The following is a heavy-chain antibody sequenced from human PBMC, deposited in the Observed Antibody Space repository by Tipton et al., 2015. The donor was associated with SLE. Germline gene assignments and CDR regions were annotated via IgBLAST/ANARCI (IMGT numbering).Heavy chain of an antibody. V-gene: IGHV3-74*01. J-gene: IGHJ6*02. CDR3: ARGLGSSSFYYYYYYGMDV. Sequence: SLRLSCAASGFTFSSYWMHWVRQAPGKGLVWVSRINSDGSSTSYADSVKGRFTISRENAKNSLYLQMNSLRAGDTAVYYCARGLGSSSFYYYYYYGMDVWGQGTTVTVSS. CDR1: GFTFSSYW. D-gene: IGHD6-13*01. CDR2: INSDGSST.